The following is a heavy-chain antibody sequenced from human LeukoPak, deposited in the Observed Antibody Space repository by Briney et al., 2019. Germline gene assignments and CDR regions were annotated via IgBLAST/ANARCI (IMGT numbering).Heavy chain of an antibody. CDR3: ARDGTAAGLYFDL. CDR2: IRQDGGEK. V-gene: IGHV3-7*01. CDR1: GFTFSSYW. Sequence: GGXLRLSCAVSGFTFSSYWMNWVRQAPGKGLEGVASIRQDGGEKYYVDSVKGRFTISRDNTKNSLYLQMSSLRAEDTAVYYCARDGTAAGLYFDLWGQGTLVTVSS. J-gene: IGHJ4*01. D-gene: IGHD6-13*01.